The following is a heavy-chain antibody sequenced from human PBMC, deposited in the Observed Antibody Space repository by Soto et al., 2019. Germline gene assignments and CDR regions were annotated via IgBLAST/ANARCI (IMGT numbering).Heavy chain of an antibody. CDR1: GVTFSSYA. CDR2: IIPIFGTA. Sequence: QVQLVQSGAEVKKPGSSVKVSCKASGVTFSSYAITWVRQAPGQGLEWMGRIIPIFGTANYNQKFQGRVTITADESTSTAYMELSSLRSEHTAVYYCARNEYSTTFYYYGMDVWGQGTTVTVSS. CDR3: ARNEYSTTFYYYGMDV. D-gene: IGHD6-6*01. J-gene: IGHJ6*02. V-gene: IGHV1-69*01.